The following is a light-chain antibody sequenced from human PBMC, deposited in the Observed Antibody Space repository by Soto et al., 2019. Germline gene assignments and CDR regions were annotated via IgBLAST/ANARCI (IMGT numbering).Light chain of an antibody. CDR1: QSISGW. J-gene: IGKJ5*01. V-gene: IGKV1-5*01. CDR2: DAS. CDR3: QQYKTSYT. Sequence: DIQMTQSPSTLSASVGDRVTIACRASQSISGWLAWYQQKPGKAPKLLIYDASNLESGVPSRFSGSESGTEFTLTISRLQADDSATYYCQQYKTSYTFGQGTRLEIK.